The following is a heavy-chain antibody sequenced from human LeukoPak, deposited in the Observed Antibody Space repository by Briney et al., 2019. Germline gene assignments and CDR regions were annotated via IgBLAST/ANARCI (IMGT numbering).Heavy chain of an antibody. Sequence: SSETLSLTCTVSGASISSSSHYWGWIRQPPGKELQWIASVYYSGRTNYNPSLKSLFTISVDKSEKQFSLQVNSVTAADTAVYYCARQGSAYYFDFWGQGLPVTVSS. D-gene: IGHD2-15*01. V-gene: IGHV4-39*01. CDR2: VYYSGRT. CDR1: GASISSSSHY. CDR3: ARQGSAYYFDF. J-gene: IGHJ4*02.